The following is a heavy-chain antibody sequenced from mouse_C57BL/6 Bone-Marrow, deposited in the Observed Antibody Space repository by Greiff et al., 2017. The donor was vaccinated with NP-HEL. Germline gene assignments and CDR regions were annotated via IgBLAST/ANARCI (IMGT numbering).Heavy chain of an antibody. D-gene: IGHD1-1*01. Sequence: QVQLQQPGAELVRPGSSVKLSCKASGYTFTSYWMHWVKQRPIQGLEWIGNIDPSDSETHYNQKFKDKATLTVDKSSSTAYMQLSSLTSEDSAVYCCARYYYGSRGWYFDVWGTGTAVTVSS. J-gene: IGHJ1*03. V-gene: IGHV1-52*01. CDR3: ARYYYGSRGWYFDV. CDR1: GYTFTSYW. CDR2: IDPSDSET.